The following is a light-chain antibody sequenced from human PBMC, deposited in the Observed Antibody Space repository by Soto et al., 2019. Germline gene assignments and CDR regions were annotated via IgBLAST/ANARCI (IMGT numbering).Light chain of an antibody. CDR3: ATWDDDVSGVV. V-gene: IGLV1-47*02. Sequence: QSLLPKTPSLSGTPGQTVTISCSGSSSNIGRNYVYWYQQLPGAAPKLLMYSHNIRPSGVPDRFSASTSGTSASLVISGLRSEDEADYHCATWDDDVSGVVFGGGTKVTVL. J-gene: IGLJ2*01. CDR2: SHN. CDR1: SSNIGRNY.